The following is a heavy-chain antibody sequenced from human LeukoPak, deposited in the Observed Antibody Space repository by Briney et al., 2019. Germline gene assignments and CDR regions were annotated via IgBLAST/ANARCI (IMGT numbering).Heavy chain of an antibody. CDR2: ISGDGNVT. CDR3: ARSQFDY. Sequence: PGGSLRLSCTPSGFPFSSYWMLWVRQAPGKGLVWVSRISGDGNVTTYADSVKGRFTISRDNTKNILYLQMDNLRAEDTATSYCARSQFDYWGQGTLVTVSS. J-gene: IGHJ4*02. CDR1: GFPFSSYW. V-gene: IGHV3-74*03.